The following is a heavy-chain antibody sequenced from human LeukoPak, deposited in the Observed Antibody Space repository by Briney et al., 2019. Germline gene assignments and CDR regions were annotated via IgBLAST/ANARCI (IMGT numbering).Heavy chain of an antibody. D-gene: IGHD3-22*01. CDR2: ISSSSSYT. V-gene: IGHV3-11*03. Sequence: PGGSLRLSCAASGFTFSDYYMNWIRQAPGKGLEWVSYISSSSSYTNYGDSVKGRFTSSRDNAKNSLYLRMNRLRAEDTAVYYCARGSGSHFDSWGQGTLVTVSS. CDR3: ARGSGSHFDS. CDR1: GFTFSDYY. J-gene: IGHJ4*02.